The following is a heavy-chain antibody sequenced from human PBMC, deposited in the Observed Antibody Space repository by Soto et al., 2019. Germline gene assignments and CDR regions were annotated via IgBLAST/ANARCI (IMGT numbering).Heavy chain of an antibody. J-gene: IGHJ6*03. CDR2: IYPGDSDT. CDR1: GYSFNTFRIDHW. CDR3: SLRPDVSFSLVRRPRKTYM. Sequence: MICCDGSGYSFNTFRIDHWIGWVRQMPDKGLEWVGVIYPGDSDTRYSPSFQGYVTITSDKSTNNAYPQSSSRQASDTANYSQSLRPDVSFSLVRRPRKTYM. D-gene: IGHD3-9*01. V-gene: IGHV5-51*01.